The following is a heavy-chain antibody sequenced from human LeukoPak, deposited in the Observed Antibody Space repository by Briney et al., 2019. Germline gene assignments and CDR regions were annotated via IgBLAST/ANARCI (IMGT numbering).Heavy chain of an antibody. J-gene: IGHJ6*01. V-gene: IGHV4-34*01. Sequence: SETLSLTCAVYGGSFSGYYWSWTRPPPGKGLEWIGEINHSGSTNYNPSLKSRVPISVDTSKNQFSLKAGSGTAPDTAVYYRARIRRRTAATHHFHGMDVWGPRAPGPVSP. D-gene: IGHD1-14*01. CDR2: INHSGST. CDR1: GGSFSGYY. CDR3: ARIRRRTAATHHFHGMDV.